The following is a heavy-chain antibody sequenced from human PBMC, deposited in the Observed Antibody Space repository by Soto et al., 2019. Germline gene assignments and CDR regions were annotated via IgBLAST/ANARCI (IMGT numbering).Heavy chain of an antibody. Sequence: SETLSLTCAVSGGSISSGGYYWSWIRQQPGKGLEWIGYIYYNGRHYYNPSLKSRVTISVDPSKNQFSLERGSVTVADTAVYYCARQNPYSSGSYYFDFWGQGTLVTVSS. J-gene: IGHJ4*02. V-gene: IGHV4-31*11. CDR3: ARQNPYSSGSYYFDF. CDR1: GGSISSGGYY. CDR2: IYYNGRH. D-gene: IGHD6-19*01.